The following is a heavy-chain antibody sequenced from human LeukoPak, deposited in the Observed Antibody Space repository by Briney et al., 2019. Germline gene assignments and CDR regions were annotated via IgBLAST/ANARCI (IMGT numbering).Heavy chain of an antibody. J-gene: IGHJ5*02. CDR3: ARERLSNWFDP. V-gene: IGHV4-61*02. Sequence: PSQTLSLTCTVSGGPISSGSYYWSWIRQPAGKGLEWIGRIYTSGSTNYNPSLKSRVTISVDTPKNQFSLKLSSVTAADTAVYYCARERLSNWFDPWGQGTLVTVSS. CDR1: GGPISSGSYY. D-gene: IGHD3-16*02. CDR2: IYTSGST.